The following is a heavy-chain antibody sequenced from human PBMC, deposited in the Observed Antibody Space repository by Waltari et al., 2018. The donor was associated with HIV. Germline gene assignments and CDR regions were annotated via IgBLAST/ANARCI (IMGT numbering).Heavy chain of an antibody. CDR3: AREVWDSTPYHWFDP. CDR2: IYHSGST. J-gene: IGHJ5*02. V-gene: IGHV4-38-2*02. D-gene: IGHD1-26*01. CDR1: GYSISSGYY. Sequence: QVQLQESGPGLVKPSETLSLTCTVSGYSISSGYYWGWIRQPPGKGLEWIGSIYHSGSTYYNPSLKSRVTISVDTSKNQFSLKLSSVTAADTAVYYCAREVWDSTPYHWFDPWGQGTLVTVSS.